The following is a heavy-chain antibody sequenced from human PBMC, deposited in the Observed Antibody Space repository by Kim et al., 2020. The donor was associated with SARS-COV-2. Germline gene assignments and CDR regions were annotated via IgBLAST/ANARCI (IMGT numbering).Heavy chain of an antibody. Sequence: GGSLRLSCAASGFTISNNYMSWVRQAPGKGLEWVSCVTRGGTPYYTESVRGRFIISRDNSKNTLYLQMNSLRDEDTAVYYCARGTRGASDIWGQGTMVPVSS. CDR3: ARGTRGASDI. J-gene: IGHJ3*02. V-gene: IGHV3-53*01. CDR1: GFTISNNY. CDR2: VTRGGTP.